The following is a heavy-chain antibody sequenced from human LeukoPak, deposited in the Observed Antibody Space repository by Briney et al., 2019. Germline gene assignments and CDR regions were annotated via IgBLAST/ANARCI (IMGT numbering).Heavy chain of an antibody. D-gene: IGHD1-26*01. V-gene: IGHV1-8*01. J-gene: IGHJ3*02. CDR3: ARTYGAWGAFDI. CDR2: MNPNSGNT. CDR1: GYTFTSYD. Sequence: ASVKVSCKASGYTFTSYDINWVRQATGQGLEWMGWMNPNSGNTGYAQKFQGRVTMTRNTSISTAYMELSSLRSEDTAVYYCARTYGAWGAFDIWGQGTMVTVSS.